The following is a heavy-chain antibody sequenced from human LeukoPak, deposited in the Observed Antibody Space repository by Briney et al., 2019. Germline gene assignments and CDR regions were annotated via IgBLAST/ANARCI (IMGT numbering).Heavy chain of an antibody. D-gene: IGHD1-26*01. CDR3: ARTTLYYFDY. CDR2: VSYSGRT. J-gene: IGHJ4*02. CDR1: GASISNYY. Sequence: PSETLSLTCTVSGASISNYYWSWIRQPPGKGLECIGYVSYSGRTNHNPSLKSRVTISADTSKNQFSLKLASVTAADTAVYYCARTTLYYFDYWGQGTLVTVSS. V-gene: IGHV4-59*08.